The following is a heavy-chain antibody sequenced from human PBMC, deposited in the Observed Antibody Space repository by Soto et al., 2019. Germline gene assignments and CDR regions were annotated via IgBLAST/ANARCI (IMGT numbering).Heavy chain of an antibody. CDR3: ARGRGGYDY. CDR2: IDAGNGKT. CDR1: GYIFHRYV. V-gene: IGHV1-3*01. J-gene: IGHJ4*02. D-gene: IGHD6-19*01. Sequence: QVQLVQSGAEVKKPGASVKVSCKASGYIFHRYVMHWVRQAPGQRPEWMGWIDAGNGKTKYSEKFQGRVTITRDTSASTAYMELTTLRSEDTAVYYCARGRGGYDYWGQGTQVIVSS.